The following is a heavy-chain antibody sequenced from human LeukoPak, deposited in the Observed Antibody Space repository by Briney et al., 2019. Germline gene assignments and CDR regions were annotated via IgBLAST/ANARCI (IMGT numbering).Heavy chain of an antibody. CDR1: GFTFSSYS. CDR2: ISSGSSYI. D-gene: IGHD6-19*01. CDR3: ARSVPGGSGWMGSIEY. V-gene: IGHV3-21*01. J-gene: IGHJ4*02. Sequence: PGGSLRLSCAASGFTFSSYSMNWVRQAPGKGLEWVSSISSGSSYIYYADSVKGRFTISRDNAKNSLYLQMNSLRVGDTAVYYCARSVPGGSGWMGSIEYWGQGTLVTVPS.